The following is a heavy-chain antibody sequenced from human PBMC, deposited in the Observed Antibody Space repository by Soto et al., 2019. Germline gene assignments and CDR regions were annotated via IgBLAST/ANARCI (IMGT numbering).Heavy chain of an antibody. D-gene: IGHD7-27*01. Sequence: PSETLSLTCTVSGGSISSGGYYWSWIRQHPGKGLEWIGYIYYSGSTYYNPSLKSRVTISVDTSKNQFSLKLSSVTAADTAVYYCAREAEDRDWGSDAFDIWGQGTMVTVSS. CDR3: AREAEDRDWGSDAFDI. CDR1: GGSISSGGYY. J-gene: IGHJ3*02. CDR2: IYYSGST. V-gene: IGHV4-31*03.